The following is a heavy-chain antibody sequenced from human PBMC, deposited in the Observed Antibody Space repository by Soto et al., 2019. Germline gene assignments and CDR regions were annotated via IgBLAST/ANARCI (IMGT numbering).Heavy chain of an antibody. CDR3: ARPTGYCTVTMCLYGLDV. D-gene: IGHD2-8*02. CDR2: INGDGYST. J-gene: IGHJ6*02. Sequence: GGSLRLSCAASGFTFSTYWMHWVRQAPGKGLVWVSRINGDGYSTTYADFAKGRFTVSRDNAKNTLYLQMNSLRAEDTAVYYCARPTGYCTVTMCLYGLDVWGQGTTVTVSS. V-gene: IGHV3-74*03. CDR1: GFTFSTYW.